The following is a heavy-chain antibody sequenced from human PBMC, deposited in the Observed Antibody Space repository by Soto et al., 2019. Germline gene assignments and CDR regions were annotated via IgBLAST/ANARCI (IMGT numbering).Heavy chain of an antibody. CDR3: ARDRITMVRGDAFDI. D-gene: IGHD3-10*01. Sequence: GGSLRLSCAASGFTFSSYSMNWVRQAPGKGLEWVSSISSSSSYIYYADSVKGRFTISRDNAKNSLYLQMNSLRAEDTAVYYCARDRITMVRGDAFDIWGQGTMVTVSS. CDR2: ISSSSSYI. CDR1: GFTFSSYS. V-gene: IGHV3-21*01. J-gene: IGHJ3*02.